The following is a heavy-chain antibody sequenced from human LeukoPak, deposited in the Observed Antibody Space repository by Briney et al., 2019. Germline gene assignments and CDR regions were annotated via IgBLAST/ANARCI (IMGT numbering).Heavy chain of an antibody. J-gene: IGHJ4*02. V-gene: IGHV3-23*01. CDR2: FSGSGGST. D-gene: IGHD2-21*01. CDR1: GFTFSSYA. CDR3: AKFLPTHIVVANYYFDY. Sequence: GGSLRLSCAASGFTFSSYAMSWLRQAPGKGLEWVSAFSGSGGSTYYADPVKGRFTISRDNSKNTLYLQMNSLRAEDTAVYYCAKFLPTHIVVANYYFDYWGQGTLVTVSS.